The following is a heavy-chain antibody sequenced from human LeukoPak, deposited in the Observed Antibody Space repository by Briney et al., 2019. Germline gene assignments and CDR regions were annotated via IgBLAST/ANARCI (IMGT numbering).Heavy chain of an antibody. CDR3: ARPDPPLILEWPAPYFDY. V-gene: IGHV3-23*01. Sequence: GGSLRLSCAASEFTFSSYAMSWVRQAPGKGLEWVSTISGSGGSTYYADSVKGRFTISRDNSKNTLYLLMNSLRAEDTAVYYCARPDPPLILEWPAPYFDYWGQGTLVTVSS. CDR2: ISGSGGST. CDR1: EFTFSSYA. J-gene: IGHJ4*02. D-gene: IGHD3-3*01.